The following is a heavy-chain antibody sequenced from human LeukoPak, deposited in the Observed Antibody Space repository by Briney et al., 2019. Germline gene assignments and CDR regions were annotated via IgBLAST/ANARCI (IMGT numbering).Heavy chain of an antibody. CDR2: IYYSGST. V-gene: IGHV4-59*08. Sequence: PSETLSLTCTVSGGSISSYYWSWIRQPPGKGLEWIGYIYYSGSTNYNPSLKSRVTISVDTSKNQFSLKLSSVTAADTAVYYCARGFDSSGYYNWGQGTLVTVSS. CDR3: ARGFDSSGYYN. CDR1: GGSISSYY. D-gene: IGHD3-22*01. J-gene: IGHJ4*02.